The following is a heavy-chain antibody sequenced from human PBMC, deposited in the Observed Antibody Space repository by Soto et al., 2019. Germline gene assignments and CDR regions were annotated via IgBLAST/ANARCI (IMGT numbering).Heavy chain of an antibody. V-gene: IGHV3-7*03. D-gene: IGHD5-12*01. J-gene: IGHJ4*02. Sequence: QDGSEKYYVDSVKGRFTISSDNAKNSLYLQMNSLRAEDTAVYYCARDANSGYDFDYWGQGTLVTSPQ. CDR2: QDGSEK. CDR3: ARDANSGYDFDY.